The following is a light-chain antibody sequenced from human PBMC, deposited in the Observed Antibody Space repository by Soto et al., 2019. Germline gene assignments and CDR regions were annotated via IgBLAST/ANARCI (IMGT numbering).Light chain of an antibody. Sequence: EIVMTLSLGTLSLYPGERATLSCRASQSVNSDYLAWFQQKPGQAPRLLIYGASTRTTGIPDRFSGSGSGTDFTLTIGRLEPGDFAVYYCLHYGGSPLTFGQGTLLE. J-gene: IGKJ5*01. CDR1: QSVNSDY. V-gene: IGKV3-20*01. CDR3: LHYGGSPLT. CDR2: GAS.